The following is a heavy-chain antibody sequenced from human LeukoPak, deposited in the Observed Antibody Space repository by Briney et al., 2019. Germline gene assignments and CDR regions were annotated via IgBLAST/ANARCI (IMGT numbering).Heavy chain of an antibody. V-gene: IGHV1-69*04. J-gene: IGHJ4*02. D-gene: IGHD6-19*01. CDR2: IIPILGIA. CDR3: ARGYFPVAFDY. CDR1: GGTFSSYA. Sequence: SVKVSCKASGGTFSSYAISWLRQAPGQGLAWMGRIIPILGIANYAQKFQGRVTITADKSTSTAYMELSSLRSEDTAVYYCARGYFPVAFDYWGQGTLVTVSS.